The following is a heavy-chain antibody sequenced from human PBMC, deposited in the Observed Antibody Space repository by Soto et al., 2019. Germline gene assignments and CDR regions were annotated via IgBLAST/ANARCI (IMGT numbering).Heavy chain of an antibody. CDR2: TYYRSKWYN. V-gene: IGHV6-1*01. CDR3: ARVKSSAAFDF. Sequence: SQTLSLTCAISGDSFSSNNAALNWIRQSPSRGLEWLGRTYYRSKWYNDYAESVKSRITVNPDTSKNQFSLQLNSVTPEDTAVYYCARVKSSAAFDFWGLGTLVTVSS. CDR1: GDSFSSNNAA. J-gene: IGHJ4*02. D-gene: IGHD2-2*01.